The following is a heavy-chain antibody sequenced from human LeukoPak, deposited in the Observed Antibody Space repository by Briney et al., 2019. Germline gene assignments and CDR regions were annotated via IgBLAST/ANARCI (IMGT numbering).Heavy chain of an antibody. D-gene: IGHD3-16*01. J-gene: IGHJ4*02. CDR3: ARDSGHGGIFDY. CDR2: INHDGSEK. V-gene: IGHV3-7*01. CDR1: GFSISNFW. Sequence: GGSLRLSCTASGFSISNFWMSWVRLAPGKGLAWVANINHDGSEKYYVDSMKGRFTISRDNAKNSLFLQMNSLRAEDTAVYYCARDSGHGGIFDYWGQGALVTVSS.